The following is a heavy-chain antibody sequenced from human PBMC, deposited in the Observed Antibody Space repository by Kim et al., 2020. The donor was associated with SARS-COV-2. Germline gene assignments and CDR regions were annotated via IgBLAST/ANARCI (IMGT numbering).Heavy chain of an antibody. CDR1: GFTFSSYS. CDR3: ARASSVLMVYAIFDY. J-gene: IGHJ4*02. V-gene: IGHV3-21*01. D-gene: IGHD2-8*01. CDR2: ISSSSSYI. Sequence: GGSLRLSCAASGFTFSSYSMNWVRQAPGKGLEWVSSISSSSSYIYYADSVKGRFTISRDNAKNSLYLQMNSLRAEDTAVYYCARASSVLMVYAIFDYWGQGTLVTVSS.